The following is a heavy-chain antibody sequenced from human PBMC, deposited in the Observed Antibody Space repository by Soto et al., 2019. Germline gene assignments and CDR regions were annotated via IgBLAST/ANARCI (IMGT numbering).Heavy chain of an antibody. Sequence: PGGSLRLSCAASGFMFSAYWMSWVRQAPGKGLEWVANIHGDGGKIYYVDSVKGRFTISRDNAKRSLYLQMNGLRAEDTAVYYCARDFYGGYTYGPGDYWGQGALVTVSS. J-gene: IGHJ4*02. CDR3: ARDFYGGYTYGPGDY. D-gene: IGHD5-18*01. CDR2: IHGDGGKI. CDR1: GFMFSAYW. V-gene: IGHV3-7*01.